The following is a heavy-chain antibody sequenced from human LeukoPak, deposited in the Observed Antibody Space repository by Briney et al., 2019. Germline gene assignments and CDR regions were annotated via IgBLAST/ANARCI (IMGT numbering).Heavy chain of an antibody. J-gene: IGHJ5*02. CDR1: GYTFTHYD. D-gene: IGHD6-6*01. V-gene: IGHV1-8*03. CDR2: MSPYTANT. CDR3: ARGGPPGAAQTAFDP. Sequence: ASVKGSCKTLGYTFTHYDINWVRQATGQGLEWMGWMSPYTANTGYAQKFQGRVTITRDTSMTTAYMELSSLTSEDTAVYYCARGGPPGAAQTAFDPWGQGNLVTVSS.